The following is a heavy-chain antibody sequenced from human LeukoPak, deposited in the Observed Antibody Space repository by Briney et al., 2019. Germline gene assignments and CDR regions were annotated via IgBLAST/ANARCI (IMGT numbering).Heavy chain of an antibody. CDR2: ISGSGGST. V-gene: IGHV3-23*01. CDR1: GFTFSSYA. Sequence: GGSLRLSCAASGFTFSSYAMSWVRQAPGKGLEWVSAISGSGGSTYYADSMKGRFTISRDNSKNTLYLQMNSLRAEDTAVYYCARPSSPGPIVATSNDYWGQGTLVTVSS. D-gene: IGHD5-12*01. J-gene: IGHJ4*02. CDR3: ARPSSPGPIVATSNDY.